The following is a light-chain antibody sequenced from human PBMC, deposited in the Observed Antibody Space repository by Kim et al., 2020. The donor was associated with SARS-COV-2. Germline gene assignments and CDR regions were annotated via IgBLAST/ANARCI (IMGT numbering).Light chain of an antibody. CDR1: QNVNIW. Sequence: ASVGDTATITCRASQNVNIWLAWYQQKPGQVPKLLIHKTSGLQRGVPSRFSGGGSGTDFTLTIRSLQPDDFATYYCQQYHTHSTFGQGTKVDIK. V-gene: IGKV1-5*03. J-gene: IGKJ1*01. CDR3: QQYHTHST. CDR2: KTS.